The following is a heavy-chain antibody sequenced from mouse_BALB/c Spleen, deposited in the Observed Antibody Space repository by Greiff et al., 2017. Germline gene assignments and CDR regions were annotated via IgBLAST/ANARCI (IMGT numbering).Heavy chain of an antibody. J-gene: IGHJ3*01. CDR3: AKRRDGYYPFAY. D-gene: IGHD2-3*01. CDR1: GFSLTDYG. CDR2: IWGGGST. V-gene: IGHV2-6-5*01. Sequence: QVHVKQSGPGLVAPSQSLSITCTVSGFSLTDYGVSWIRQPPGKGLEWLGVIWGGGSTYYNSALKSRLSISKDNSKSQVFLKMNSLQTDDIAMYYCAKRRDGYYPFAYWGQGTLVTVSA.